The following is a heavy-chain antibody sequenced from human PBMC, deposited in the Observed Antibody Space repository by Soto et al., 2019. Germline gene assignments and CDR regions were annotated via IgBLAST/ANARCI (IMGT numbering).Heavy chain of an antibody. CDR3: ARGGPIIVVTPYYFDY. Sequence: QVQLQESGPGLVKPSQTLSLTCTVSGGSISSGGYYWSWIRQHPGKGLEWIGYSYYSGRTYYNPSLKSRVTISVDTSKNQFSLKLSSVTAADTAVYYCARGGPIIVVTPYYFDYWGQGSLVTVSS. CDR2: SYYSGRT. J-gene: IGHJ4*02. CDR1: GGSISSGGYY. V-gene: IGHV4-31*03. D-gene: IGHD3-22*01.